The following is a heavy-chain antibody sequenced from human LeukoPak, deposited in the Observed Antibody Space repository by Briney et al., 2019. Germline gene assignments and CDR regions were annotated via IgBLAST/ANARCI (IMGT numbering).Heavy chain of an antibody. D-gene: IGHD2/OR15-2a*01. CDR3: AKQYGDHHPYYFEYYMDV. V-gene: IGHV3-53*01. CDR2: IYSDGST. CDR1: GFTVSSNY. J-gene: IGHJ6*03. Sequence: GGSLRLSCAASGFTVSSNYMSWVRQAPGKGLEWVSEIYSDGSTYYADSVKGRFTISRDNSKNTLYLHMNILRDEDTAVYCCAKQYGDHHPYYFEYYMDVWGKGTTVTVSS.